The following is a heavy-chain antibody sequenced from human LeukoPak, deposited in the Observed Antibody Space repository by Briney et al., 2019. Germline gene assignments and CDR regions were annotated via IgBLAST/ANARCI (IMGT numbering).Heavy chain of an antibody. D-gene: IGHD1-26*01. Sequence: GASVKVSCKATAGTFSSYAVNWVRQAPGQGLEWMGIINPSGGSTSYAQKFQGRVTMTRDMSTSTVYMELSSLRSEDTAVYYCASSWWELHEARFDYWGQGTLVTVSS. CDR3: ASSWWELHEARFDY. CDR1: AGTFSSYA. J-gene: IGHJ4*02. CDR2: INPSGGST. V-gene: IGHV1-46*01.